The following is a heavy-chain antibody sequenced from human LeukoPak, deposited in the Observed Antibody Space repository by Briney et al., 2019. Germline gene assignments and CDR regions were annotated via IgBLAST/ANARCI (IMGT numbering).Heavy chain of an antibody. Sequence: SETLSLTCSVSGGSIRSSTDYWAWIRQPPGKGLEWIGSIYYSGSTYSNPSLKSRVTISVDTSKNQFSLKLSSVTAADTAVYYCARSGALGFDYWGQGTLVTVSS. J-gene: IGHJ4*02. CDR2: IYYSGST. D-gene: IGHD3-10*01. V-gene: IGHV4-39*07. CDR1: GGSIRSSTDY. CDR3: ARSGALGFDY.